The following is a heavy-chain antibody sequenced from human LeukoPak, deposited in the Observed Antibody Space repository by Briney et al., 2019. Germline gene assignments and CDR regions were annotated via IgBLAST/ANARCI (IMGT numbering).Heavy chain of an antibody. CDR3: ARDMIDY. CDR1: GFTFSSYA. J-gene: IGHJ4*02. CDR2: ISYDGSNK. D-gene: IGHD3-16*01. Sequence: GGSLRLSCAASGFTFSSYAMHWVRQAPGKGLEWVAVISYDGSNKYYADSVKGRFTISRDNSKNTLYLQMNSLRAEDTAVYYCARDMIDYWGQGILVTVSS. V-gene: IGHV3-30-3*01.